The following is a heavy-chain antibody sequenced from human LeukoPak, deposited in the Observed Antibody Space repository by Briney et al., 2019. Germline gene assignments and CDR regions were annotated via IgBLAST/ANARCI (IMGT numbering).Heavy chain of an antibody. CDR3: ARGRGEMDV. Sequence: ASVKVSCKAFGYKLTDNWIHWVRQAPGQGLEWMGWINTKTGATNIAQKFQGRVTMTRDTSVNTAYMELSSLRSEDTAVYYCARGRGEMDVWGKGTTVTVSS. J-gene: IGHJ6*04. CDR1: GYKLTDNW. CDR2: INTKTGAT. V-gene: IGHV1-2*02. D-gene: IGHD3-10*01.